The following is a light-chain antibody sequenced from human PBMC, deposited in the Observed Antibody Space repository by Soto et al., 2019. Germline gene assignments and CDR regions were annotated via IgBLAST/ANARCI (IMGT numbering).Light chain of an antibody. CDR2: AAS. Sequence: DLQMTQSPSSLSASVGDRVTITCRASQSISSYLNWYQQQPGKAPKLLIYAASSLQSGVPSRFSGSGSGTYFTLTISSLQPEDFSTYYCQQSYSTPETFGQGTKVEIK. V-gene: IGKV1-39*01. J-gene: IGKJ1*01. CDR1: QSISSY. CDR3: QQSYSTPET.